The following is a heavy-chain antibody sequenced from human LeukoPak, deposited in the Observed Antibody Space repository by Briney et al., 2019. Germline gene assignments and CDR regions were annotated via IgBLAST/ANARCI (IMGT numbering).Heavy chain of an antibody. Sequence: GGSLRLSCAASGFTFSSYRMNWVRQAPGKGLEWVSSISSSSSYIYYADSVKGRFTISRDNAKNSLYLQMNSLRAEDTAVYYCARPHLHYYDSSGYYVYWGQGTLVTVSS. D-gene: IGHD3-22*01. V-gene: IGHV3-21*01. CDR2: ISSSSSYI. CDR1: GFTFSSYR. J-gene: IGHJ4*02. CDR3: ARPHLHYYDSSGYYVY.